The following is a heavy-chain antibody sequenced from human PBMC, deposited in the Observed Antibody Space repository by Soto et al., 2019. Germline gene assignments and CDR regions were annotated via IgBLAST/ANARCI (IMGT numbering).Heavy chain of an antibody. J-gene: IGHJ4*02. CDR1: GFTFSSYA. CDR3: AKGDRNQPAVFDD. V-gene: IGHV3-23*01. CDR2: ISGSGSST. Sequence: PGGSLRLSCAASGFTFSSYAMNWVRQAPGKGLEWVSGISGSGSSTYYSDSVRGRFTISRDNSKNTLYLQMNSLRAEDTAVYYCAKGDRNQPAVFDDWGQGTRVTVAS. D-gene: IGHD2-2*01.